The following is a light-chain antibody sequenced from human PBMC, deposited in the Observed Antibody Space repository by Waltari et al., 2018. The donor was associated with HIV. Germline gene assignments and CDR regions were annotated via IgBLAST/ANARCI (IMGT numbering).Light chain of an antibody. CDR1: TSDVGGYHY. Sequence: QSALTQPPSASGSPGQSVTLTCTGTTSDVGGYHYVSWYQQHPGKAPKLLISEVSKRPSGVPDRFSGSKSVNTASLTVSGLQAEDEADYYCLSYTGGNRVIFGGGTKLTVL. V-gene: IGLV2-8*01. CDR3: LSYTGGNRVI. J-gene: IGLJ2*01. CDR2: EVS.